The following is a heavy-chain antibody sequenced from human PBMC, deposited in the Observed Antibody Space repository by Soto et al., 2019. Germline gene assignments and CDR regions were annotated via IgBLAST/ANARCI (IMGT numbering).Heavy chain of an antibody. Sequence: GGSLRLSCAASGFTFSSYGMHWVRQAPGKGLEWVAVISYDGSNKYYADSVKGRFTISRDNSKNTLYLQMNSLRAEDTAVYYCAKSLKDIVVVPAAKPYYYYYMDVWGKGTTVTVSS. D-gene: IGHD2-2*01. CDR2: ISYDGSNK. CDR1: GFTFSSYG. J-gene: IGHJ6*03. V-gene: IGHV3-30*18. CDR3: AKSLKDIVVVPAAKPYYYYYMDV.